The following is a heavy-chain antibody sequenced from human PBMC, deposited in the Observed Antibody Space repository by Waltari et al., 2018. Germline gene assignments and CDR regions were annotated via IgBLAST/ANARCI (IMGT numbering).Heavy chain of an antibody. V-gene: IGHV4-31*03. J-gene: IGHJ4*02. CDR2: IFHTGNT. D-gene: IGHD6-25*01. Sequence: QVQLQESGPGLVKPSPTLAPPCTVPCGPIRSGCYYWSWIRQHPGKGLECIGYIFHTGNTFYNPSLKSRVTISVDTSKNQFSLRLTSVTAADTAVYYCARDGAAAAGLEYWGPGKLVTVSS. CDR3: ARDGAAAAGLEY. CDR1: CGPIRSGCYY.